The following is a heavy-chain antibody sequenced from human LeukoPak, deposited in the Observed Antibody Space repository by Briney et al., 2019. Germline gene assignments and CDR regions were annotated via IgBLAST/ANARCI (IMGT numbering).Heavy chain of an antibody. V-gene: IGHV3-23*01. J-gene: IGHJ4*02. D-gene: IGHD1-26*01. CDR3: AKRGAEVGATVAPGDY. CDR1: GFTFSSYV. Sequence: GGSLRLSCAASGFTFSSYVMSWVRQAPGKGLEWASAISDSGGSTYYADSVKGRFTISRDNSKNTLYLQMNSLRAEDTAVYYCAKRGAEVGATVAPGDYWGQGTLVTVSS. CDR2: ISDSGGST.